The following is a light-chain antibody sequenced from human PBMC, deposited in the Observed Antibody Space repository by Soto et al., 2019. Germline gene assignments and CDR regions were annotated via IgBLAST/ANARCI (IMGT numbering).Light chain of an antibody. V-gene: IGLV2-14*01. CDR2: DVN. CDR3: SSYASSTTLGVV. Sequence: QSALTQPASVSGSLGQSITISCTGTSSDVGGYNYVSWYQQHPGKAPKLMIYDVNNRPSGVSNRFSGSKSGNTASLTISGLQAEDEADYYCSSYASSTTLGVVFGGGTKVTVL. CDR1: SSDVGGYNY. J-gene: IGLJ2*01.